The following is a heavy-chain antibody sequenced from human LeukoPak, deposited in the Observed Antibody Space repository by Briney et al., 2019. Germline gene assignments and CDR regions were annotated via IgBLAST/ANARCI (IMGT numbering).Heavy chain of an antibody. CDR3: AKAVNGDYFNWFDS. CDR2: ISGSGGST. CDR1: GFTFSSYA. Sequence: GGSLRLSCAASGFTFSSYAMSWVRQAPGKGLEWVSGISGSGGSTYYADSVKGRFTISRDNSKNTLYLQMNSLRAEDTAVYYCAKAVNGDYFNWFDSWGQGTLVTVSS. J-gene: IGHJ5*01. D-gene: IGHD4-17*01. V-gene: IGHV3-23*01.